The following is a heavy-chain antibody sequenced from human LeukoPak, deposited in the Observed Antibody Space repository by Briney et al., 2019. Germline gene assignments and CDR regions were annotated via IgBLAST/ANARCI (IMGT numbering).Heavy chain of an antibody. V-gene: IGHV4-59*01. Sequence: SETLSLTCAVYGGSFSSYYWSWIRQPPGKGLEWIGYIYYSGSTNYNPSLKSRVTISVDTSKNQFSLKLSSVTAADTAVYYCARVRGIFDAFDIWGQGTMVTVSS. J-gene: IGHJ3*02. CDR1: GGSFSSYY. D-gene: IGHD3-16*01. CDR3: ARVRGIFDAFDI. CDR2: IYYSGST.